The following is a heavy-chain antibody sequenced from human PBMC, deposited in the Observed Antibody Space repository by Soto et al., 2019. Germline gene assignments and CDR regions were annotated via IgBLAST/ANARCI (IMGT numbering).Heavy chain of an antibody. Sequence: LXLSCAASGFTFSRYAMSWVRQAPGKGLEWVSAISGSGGSTYYADSVKGRFTISRDNSKNTLYLQMNSLRAEDTAVYYCAKDRSYSSLFDYWGQGPLVTSPQ. D-gene: IGHD6-13*01. J-gene: IGHJ4*02. CDR2: ISGSGGST. V-gene: IGHV3-23*01. CDR3: AKDRSYSSLFDY. CDR1: GFTFSRYA.